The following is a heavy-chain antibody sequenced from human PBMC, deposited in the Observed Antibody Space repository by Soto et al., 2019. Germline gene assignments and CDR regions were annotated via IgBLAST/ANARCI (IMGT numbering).Heavy chain of an antibody. V-gene: IGHV3-7*01. J-gene: IGHJ6*02. Sequence: EVQLVESGGGLVQPGGSLRLSCAASGFTFSSYWMSWVRQAPGKGLEWVANIKQDGSEKYYVDSVKGRFTISRDNAKNAXXLQVNSLRAEDTAVYYCARDSDSGSGWYTRYGMDVWGQGTTVTVSS. CDR1: GFTFSSYW. CDR2: IKQDGSEK. D-gene: IGHD6-19*01. CDR3: ARDSDSGSGWYTRYGMDV.